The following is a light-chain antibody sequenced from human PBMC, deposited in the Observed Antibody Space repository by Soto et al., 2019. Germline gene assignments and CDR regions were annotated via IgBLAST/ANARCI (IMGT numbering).Light chain of an antibody. J-gene: IGKJ2*01. CDR2: AAS. V-gene: IGKV1-39*01. CDR1: RTTIRY. CDR3: QQSDIIPYT. Sequence: DIPMTQSPSSLSASVGDKITITCRAGRTTIRYLHWYQVTPGRAPKLLIYAASNLQSVVPSRFSGSGSGTDFTLSISSLQPEDFATYFCQQSDIIPYTFGQGTKLEIK.